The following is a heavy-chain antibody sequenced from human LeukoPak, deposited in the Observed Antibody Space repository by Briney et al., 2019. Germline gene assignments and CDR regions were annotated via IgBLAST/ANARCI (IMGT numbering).Heavy chain of an antibody. CDR1: GGSFSDYY. CDR3: ARRATYSSSWYHYYYYYMDV. Sequence: SETLSLTCAVYGGSFSDYYWSWIRQPPGKGLEWIGEINHSGSTNYNPSLKSRVTISVDTSKNQFSLKLSSVTAADTAVYYCARRATYSSSWYHYYYYYMDVWGKGTTVTISS. V-gene: IGHV4-34*01. CDR2: INHSGST. D-gene: IGHD6-13*01. J-gene: IGHJ6*03.